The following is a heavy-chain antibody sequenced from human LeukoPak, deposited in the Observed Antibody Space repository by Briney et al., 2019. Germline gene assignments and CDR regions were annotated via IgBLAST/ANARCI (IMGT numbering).Heavy chain of an antibody. CDR2: MNPNSGNT. CDR3: ARDESPLGRWLVHGVY. D-gene: IGHD6-19*01. CDR1: GYTFTSYD. Sequence: ASVKVSCKASGYTFTSYDINWVRQATGQGLEWMGWMNPNSGNTGYAQKFQGRVTITADESTSTAYMELSSLRSEDTAVYYCARDESPLGRWLVHGVYWGQGTLVTVSS. J-gene: IGHJ4*02. V-gene: IGHV1-8*03.